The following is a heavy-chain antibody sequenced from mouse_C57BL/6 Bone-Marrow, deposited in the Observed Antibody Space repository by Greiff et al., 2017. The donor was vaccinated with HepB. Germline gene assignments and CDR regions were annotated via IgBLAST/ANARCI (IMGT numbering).Heavy chain of an antibody. Sequence: QVQLQQPEAELVKPGASVKVSCKASGYTFTSYWMHWVKQRPGQGLEWIGRIHPSDSDTNYNQKFKGKATLTVDKSSSTAYMQLSSLTSEDSAVYYCAIGDYYGSSYGWYFDVWGTGTTVTVSS. CDR3: AIGDYYGSSYGWYFDV. V-gene: IGHV1-74*01. CDR1: GYTFTSYW. CDR2: IHPSDSDT. D-gene: IGHD1-1*01. J-gene: IGHJ1*03.